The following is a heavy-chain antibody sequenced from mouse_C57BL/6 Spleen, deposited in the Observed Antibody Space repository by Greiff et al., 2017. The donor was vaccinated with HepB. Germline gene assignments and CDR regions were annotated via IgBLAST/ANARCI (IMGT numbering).Heavy chain of an antibody. CDR1: GYTFTSYG. CDR2: IYPRSGNT. D-gene: IGHD1-1*01. J-gene: IGHJ2*01. Sequence: VQLQQSGAELARPGASVKLSCKASGYTFTSYGISWVKQRTGQGLEWIGEIYPRSGNTYYNEKFKGKATLTADKSSSTAYMELRSLTSEDSAVYFCARPSSITTVYFDYWGQGTTLTVSS. V-gene: IGHV1-81*01. CDR3: ARPSSITTVYFDY.